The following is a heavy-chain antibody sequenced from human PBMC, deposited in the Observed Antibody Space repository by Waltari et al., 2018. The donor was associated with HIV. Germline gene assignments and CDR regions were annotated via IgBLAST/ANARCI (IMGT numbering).Heavy chain of an antibody. V-gene: IGHV4-39*01. CDR2: IYYSGRR. D-gene: IGHD1-26*01. Sequence: QLQLQESGPGLVKPSETLSLTCTVSGGSISNSNYFWGWIRQPPGKGLEWIGRIYYSGRRYYHPSLKSRVTISVDTSKNQFSLKLSSVTATDTAVYYCARHALRVGASYWYFDLWGRGTLVTVSS. CDR3: ARHALRVGASYWYFDL. CDR1: GGSISNSNYF. J-gene: IGHJ2*01.